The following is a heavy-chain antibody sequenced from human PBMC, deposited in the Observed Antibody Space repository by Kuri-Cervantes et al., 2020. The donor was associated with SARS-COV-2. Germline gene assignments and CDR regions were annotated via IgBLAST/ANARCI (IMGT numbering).Heavy chain of an antibody. CDR3: ARDHHGIAVAGADL. V-gene: IGHV1-18*01. D-gene: IGHD6-19*01. CDR1: GYTFTNFA. CDR2: ISAYNGNT. J-gene: IGHJ5*02. Sequence: ASVKVSCKASGYTFTNFAISWVRQAPGQGLEWMGWISAYNGNTNSAQRLQGRVTMTSDTSTSTAYMELRSLSSDDTAVYYCARDHHGIAVAGADLWGQGTLVTVSS.